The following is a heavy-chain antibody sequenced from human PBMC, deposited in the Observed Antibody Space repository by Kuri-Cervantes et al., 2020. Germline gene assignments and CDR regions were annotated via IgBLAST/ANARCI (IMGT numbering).Heavy chain of an antibody. V-gene: IGHV3-33*06. CDR1: GFTFSSYG. D-gene: IGHD3-10*01. CDR3: AKDRSSGFGEPDY. CDR2: IWYDGSNK. J-gene: IGHJ4*02. Sequence: LSLTCAASGFTFSSYGMHWVRQAPGKGLEWVAVIWYDGSNKYYADSVKGRFTISRDNSKNTLSLQMNSLRAEDTAVYYCAKDRSSGFGEPDYWGQGTLVTVSS.